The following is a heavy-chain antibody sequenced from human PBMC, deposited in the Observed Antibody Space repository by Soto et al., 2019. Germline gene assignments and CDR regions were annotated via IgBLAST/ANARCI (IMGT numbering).Heavy chain of an antibody. CDR1: GESLNYYY. J-gene: IGHJ4*02. D-gene: IGHD2-8*02. CDR2: FYQGGST. V-gene: IGHV4-34*01. Sequence: PSETLSLTCAVYGESLNYYYWSWIRQAPGKGLEWIGEFYQGGSTHYNPSVKSRVTISVDMSSQQFSLKLTSVTAADTAVYYCARDKITGLFDYWGQGTLVTVSS. CDR3: ARDKITGLFDY.